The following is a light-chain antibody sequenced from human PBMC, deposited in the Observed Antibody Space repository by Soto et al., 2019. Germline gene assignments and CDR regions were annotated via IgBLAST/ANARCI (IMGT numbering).Light chain of an antibody. CDR1: QSVNSRF. Sequence: EIVLTQSPGTLSLSPGESATLSCRASQSVNSRFLAWYQQKPGQAPRLLIYAASTRATGIPDRFSGSASGTDFTLTIDRLEPEDFAVYYCQQYGDSPPNTFRQGTKLEIK. V-gene: IGKV3-20*01. CDR3: QQYGDSPPNT. J-gene: IGKJ2*01. CDR2: AAS.